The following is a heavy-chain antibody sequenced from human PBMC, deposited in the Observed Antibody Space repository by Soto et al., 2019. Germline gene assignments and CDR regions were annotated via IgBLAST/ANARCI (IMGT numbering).Heavy chain of an antibody. CDR1: GGSISSSTYY. J-gene: IGHJ4*02. CDR3: ARHVRPSFDY. Sequence: SETLSLTCTVSGGSISSSTYYWGWIRQPPGKGLEWIGSIYDSGSTYYNPSLKSRVSISVDTSKNQFSLKLSSVTAADTAVYYCARHVRPSFDYWRQGTLVTVSS. V-gene: IGHV4-39*01. CDR2: IYDSGST.